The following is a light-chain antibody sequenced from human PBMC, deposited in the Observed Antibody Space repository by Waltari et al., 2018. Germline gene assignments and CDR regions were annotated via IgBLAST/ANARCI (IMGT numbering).Light chain of an antibody. CDR3: QKYGSLPAT. J-gene: IGKJ1*01. Sequence: CRASQSISRFLAWYQQKPGQAPRLLIYDASIRATGIPDRFSGSGSGTDFSLTISRLEPEDIAVYYCQKYGSLPATFGQGTKVEIK. CDR2: DAS. CDR1: QSISRF. V-gene: IGKV3-20*01.